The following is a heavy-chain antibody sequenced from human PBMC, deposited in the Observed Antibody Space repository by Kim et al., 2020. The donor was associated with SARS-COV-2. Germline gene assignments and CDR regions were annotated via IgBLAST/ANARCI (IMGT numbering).Heavy chain of an antibody. V-gene: IGHV7-4-1*02. D-gene: IGHD1-1*01. J-gene: IGHJ4*02. CDR3: AREAVEIPY. Sequence: VRQTTGKGLQGMGWINTNPRKPTYAQGFTGRFVFSLDTAVSTAYLQISSLKAEDTAVYYCAREAVEIPYWGQGPLVTVSS. CDR2: INTNPRKP.